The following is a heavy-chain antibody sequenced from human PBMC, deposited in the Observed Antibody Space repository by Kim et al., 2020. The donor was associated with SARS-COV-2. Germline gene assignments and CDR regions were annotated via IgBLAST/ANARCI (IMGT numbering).Heavy chain of an antibody. CDR3: ARRDSRGYYSL. CDR2: IFYSGST. D-gene: IGHD3-22*01. Sequence: SETLSLTCTVSDGSISSYYWSWFRQPPGKGLEWIGYIFYSGSTNYNPSLSSRLTISVDTSKNQFSLRLSSVTAADMAVYYGARRDSRGYYSLWGQGTLVTVSS. V-gene: IGHV4-59*01. J-gene: IGHJ4*02. CDR1: DGSISSYY.